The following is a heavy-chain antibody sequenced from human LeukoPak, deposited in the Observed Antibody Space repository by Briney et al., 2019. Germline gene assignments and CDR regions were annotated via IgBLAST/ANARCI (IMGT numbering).Heavy chain of an antibody. J-gene: IGHJ5*02. CDR3: AREEWELLPRHRASWFDP. D-gene: IGHD1-26*01. V-gene: IGHV1-69*04. CDR1: GGTFSSYA. CDR2: IIPILGIA. Sequence: ASVKVSCKASGGTFSSYAISWVRQAPGQGLEWMGRIIPILGIANYAQKFQGRVTITADKSTSTAYMELSSLRSEDTAVYYCAREEWELLPRHRASWFDPWGQGTLVTVSS.